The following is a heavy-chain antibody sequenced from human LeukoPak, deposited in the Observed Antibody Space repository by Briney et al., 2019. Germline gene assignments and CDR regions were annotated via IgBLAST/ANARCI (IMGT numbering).Heavy chain of an antibody. Sequence: GASVKVSCKASGYTFTSYGISWVRQAPGQGLEWMGWINTNTGNPTYAQGFTGRFVFSLDTSVSTAYLQISSLKAEDTAVYYCARHEAAPDTDDAFDIWGQGTMVTVSS. D-gene: IGHD6-13*01. CDR1: GYTFTSYG. CDR2: INTNTGNP. CDR3: ARHEAAPDTDDAFDI. J-gene: IGHJ3*02. V-gene: IGHV7-4-1*02.